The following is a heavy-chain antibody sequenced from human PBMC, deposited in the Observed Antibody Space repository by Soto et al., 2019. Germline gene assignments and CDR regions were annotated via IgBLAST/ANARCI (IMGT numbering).Heavy chain of an antibody. CDR1: GFSLSTSGVS. Sequence: SGPTLVNPTQTLTLTCTFSGFSLSTSGVSVGWIRQPPGKALEWLAFIYWNDDKSYRPSLKSRLTVTKDNSKKQVVLTMTNMDPADTATYYCAHRVGSRGSFGYWGQGTLVTVSS. CDR3: AHRVGSRGSFGY. D-gene: IGHD6-25*01. CDR2: IYWNDDK. V-gene: IGHV2-5*01. J-gene: IGHJ4*02.